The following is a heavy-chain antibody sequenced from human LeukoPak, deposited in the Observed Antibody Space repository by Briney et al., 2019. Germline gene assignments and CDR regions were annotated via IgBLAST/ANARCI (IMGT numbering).Heavy chain of an antibody. D-gene: IGHD2-15*01. CDR3: ARDSRFLGYCSGGSCYAFDI. CDR1: GGSISSGGYY. J-gene: IGHJ3*02. V-gene: IGHV4-31*03. Sequence: NPSETLSLTCTVSGGSISSGGYYWSWIRQHPGKGLEWIGYIYYSGSTYYNPSLKSRVTISVDTSKNQFSLKLSSVTAADTAVYYCARDSRFLGYCSGGSCYAFDIWGQGTMVTVSS. CDR2: IYYSGST.